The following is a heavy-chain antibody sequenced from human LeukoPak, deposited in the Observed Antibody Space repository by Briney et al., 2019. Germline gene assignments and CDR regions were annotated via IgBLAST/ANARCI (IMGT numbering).Heavy chain of an antibody. D-gene: IGHD3-16*01. CDR2: ISGSGGST. CDR1: GFTFSSYA. V-gene: IGHV3-23*01. CDR3: ARIVMITFGRASYFDY. Sequence: GGSPRLSCAASGFTFSSYAMSWVRQAPGKGLEWVSAISGSGGSTYYADSVKGRFTISRDNSKNTLYLQMNSLRAEDTAVYYCARIVMITFGRASYFDYWGQGTLVTVSS. J-gene: IGHJ4*02.